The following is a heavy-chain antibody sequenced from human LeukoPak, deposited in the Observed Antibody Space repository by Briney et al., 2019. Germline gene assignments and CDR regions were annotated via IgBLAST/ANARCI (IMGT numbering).Heavy chain of an antibody. CDR1: GGTFSSYA. Sequence: SVKVSCKASGGTFSSYAISWVRQAPGQGLEWMGGIIPIFGTANYAQKFQGRVTITADESTSTAYTELSSLRSEDTAVYYCARGPCPIWSGCAGTPTDYWGQGTLVTVSS. J-gene: IGHJ4*02. D-gene: IGHD3-3*01. CDR2: IIPIFGTA. CDR3: ARGPCPIWSGCAGTPTDY. V-gene: IGHV1-69*13.